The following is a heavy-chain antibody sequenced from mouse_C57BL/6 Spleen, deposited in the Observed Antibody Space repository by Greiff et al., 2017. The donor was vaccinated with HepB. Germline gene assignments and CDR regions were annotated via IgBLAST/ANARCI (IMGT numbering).Heavy chain of an antibody. CDR1: GYTFTSYW. D-gene: IGHD3-2*01. J-gene: IGHJ4*01. CDR2: IDPSDSYT. Sequence: QVQLQQPGAELVMPGASVKLSCKASGYTFTSYWMHWVKQRPGQGLEWIGEIDPSDSYTNYNQKFKGKSTLTVDKSSSTAYMQLSSLTSEDSAVYYCARKDRTRQGYAMDYWGQGTSVTVSS. V-gene: IGHV1-69*01. CDR3: ARKDRTRQGYAMDY.